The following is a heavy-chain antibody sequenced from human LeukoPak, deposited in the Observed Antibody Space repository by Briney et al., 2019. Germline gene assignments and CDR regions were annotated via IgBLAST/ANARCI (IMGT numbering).Heavy chain of an antibody. Sequence: GGSLRLSCAASGFTFSSYSMKWVRQAPGKGLEWVSYISSSSITIYYADSVKGRFTISRDNAKNSLYLQMNSLRAEDTAVYYCARDPAAGGYYFDYWGQGTLVTVSS. CDR3: ARDPAAGGYYFDY. J-gene: IGHJ4*02. CDR1: GFTFSSYS. V-gene: IGHV3-48*04. CDR2: ISSSSITI. D-gene: IGHD6-13*01.